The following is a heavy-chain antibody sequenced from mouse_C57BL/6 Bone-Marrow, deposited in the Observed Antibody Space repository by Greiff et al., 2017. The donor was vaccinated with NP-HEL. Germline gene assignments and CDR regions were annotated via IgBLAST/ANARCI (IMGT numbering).Heavy chain of an antibody. CDR1: GFTFSSYA. CDR3: VRPCYGYAGVVY. J-gene: IGHJ3*01. V-gene: IGHV5-4*01. Sequence: VQVVESGGGLVKPGGSLKLSCAASGFTFSSYAMSWVRQTPEKRLEWVATISDGGSYTYYPDNVKGRFTISRDNAKNNLYLQMSHLKSEDTAMYYCVRPCYGYAGVVYRGQGTLVTVSA. CDR2: ISDGGSYT. D-gene: IGHD2-9*01.